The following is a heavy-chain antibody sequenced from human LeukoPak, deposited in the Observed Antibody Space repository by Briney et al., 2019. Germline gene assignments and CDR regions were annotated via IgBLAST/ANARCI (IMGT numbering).Heavy chain of an antibody. CDR1: GFTFSDYY. CDR2: ISSSGSTI. V-gene: IGHV3-11*01. CDR3: ARGGGYYDSSGYSFDY. D-gene: IGHD3-22*01. Sequence: GGSLRLSCAASGFTFSDYYMSWMHQAPGKGLEGVAYISSSGSTIYYADSVKGRFTISRDNAKNSLYLQMNSLRAEDTAVYYCARGGGYYDSSGYSFDYWGQGTLVTVSS. J-gene: IGHJ4*02.